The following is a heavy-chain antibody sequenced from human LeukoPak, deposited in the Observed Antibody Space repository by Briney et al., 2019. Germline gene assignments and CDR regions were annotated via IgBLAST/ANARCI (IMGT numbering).Heavy chain of an antibody. Sequence: AETLSLTCTVSGCSISSYYRSWIRQPPGKGLEWIGSIYNSGSTNYNPSLKSRVTISVDTSKNQFSLKLSSVTAADTAVYYCARDVGAGRDGYNDAFDIWGEGTMVTVSS. CDR2: IYNSGST. D-gene: IGHD5-24*01. CDR1: GCSISSYY. J-gene: IGHJ3*02. CDR3: ARDVGAGRDGYNDAFDI. V-gene: IGHV4-59*01.